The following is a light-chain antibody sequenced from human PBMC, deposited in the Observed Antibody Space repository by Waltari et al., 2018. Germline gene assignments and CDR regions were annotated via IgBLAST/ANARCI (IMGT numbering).Light chain of an antibody. J-gene: IGLJ2*01. V-gene: IGLV1-47*01. CDR1: SSNIGSNY. Sequence: QSVLTPPPSASGTPGQRVTISCSGSSSNIGSNYVYWYQQFPGAAPKLLIYRNNQRPSGVPDRFSGSKSGTSASLAISGLRSEDEADYYCAAWDDSLSGGVFGGGTKLTVL. CDR3: AAWDDSLSGGV. CDR2: RNN.